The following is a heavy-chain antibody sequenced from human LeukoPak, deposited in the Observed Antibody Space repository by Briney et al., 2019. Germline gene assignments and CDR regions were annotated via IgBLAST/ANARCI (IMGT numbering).Heavy chain of an antibody. Sequence: GGSLRLSCSASGFTFSTFPMHWVRQAPGKGLEYFSAISRNGDTTYYAGSVKGRFTISRDNSKNTLYLQMSSLRPEDTAVYYCVKALTDDAFDIWGQGTMVTVSS. CDR1: GFTFSTFP. CDR2: ISRNGDTT. CDR3: VKALTDDAFDI. V-gene: IGHV3-64D*06. J-gene: IGHJ3*02.